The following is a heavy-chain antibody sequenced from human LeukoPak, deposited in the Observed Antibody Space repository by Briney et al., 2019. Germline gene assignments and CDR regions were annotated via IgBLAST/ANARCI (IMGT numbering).Heavy chain of an antibody. CDR2: IYTSGST. D-gene: IGHD6-13*01. J-gene: IGHJ3*02. CDR1: GGSISSYY. CDR3: TSSSWYNAFDI. V-gene: IGHV4-4*07. Sequence: SETLSLTRTVSGGSISSYYWSWIRQPAGKGLEWIGRIYTSGSTNYNPSLKSRVTMSVDTSKNQFSLKLSSVTAADTAVYYCTSSSWYNAFDIWGQGTMVTVSS.